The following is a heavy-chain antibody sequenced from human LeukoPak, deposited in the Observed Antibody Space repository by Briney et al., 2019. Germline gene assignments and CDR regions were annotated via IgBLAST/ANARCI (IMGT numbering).Heavy chain of an antibody. CDR3: AKSVPPPDGLDF. J-gene: IGHJ3*01. CDR1: GFTFGECA. Sequence: VHPGGSLRLSCATSGFTFGECAMFLVRQAPGKGLELVSLISGDGGVTYYVASQKGRFTIYRDNSKNSLYLQLDSLRAEDPALYFCAKSVPPPDGLDFWGQGTMVTVSS. V-gene: IGHV3-43*02. CDR2: ISGDGGVT.